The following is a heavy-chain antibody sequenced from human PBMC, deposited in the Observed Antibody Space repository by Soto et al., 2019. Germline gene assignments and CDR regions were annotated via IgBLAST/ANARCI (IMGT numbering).Heavy chain of an antibody. V-gene: IGHV4-59*01. CDR3: ARIAAAGYYFDY. CDR2: IYYSGST. CDR1: GGSISSYY. J-gene: IGHJ4*02. D-gene: IGHD6-13*01. Sequence: SETLSLTCTVSGGSISSYYWSWIRQPPGKGLEWIGYIYYSGSTNYNPSLRSRVTISVDTSKNQFSLKLSSVTAADTAVYYCARIAAAGYYFDYWGQGNLVTVSS.